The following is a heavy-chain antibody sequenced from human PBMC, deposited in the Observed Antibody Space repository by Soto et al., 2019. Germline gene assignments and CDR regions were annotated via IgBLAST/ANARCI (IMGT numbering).Heavy chain of an antibody. CDR2: ISYDGSNK. D-gene: IGHD6-13*01. J-gene: IGHJ3*02. CDR3: AKGGQQLVLDAFDI. CDR1: GFTFSSYG. Sequence: GGSLRLSCAASGFTFSSYGMHWVRQAPGKGLEWVAVISYDGSNKYYADSVKGRFTISRDNSKNTLYLQMNSLRAEDTAVYYCAKGGQQLVLDAFDIWGQGTMVTVSS. V-gene: IGHV3-30*18.